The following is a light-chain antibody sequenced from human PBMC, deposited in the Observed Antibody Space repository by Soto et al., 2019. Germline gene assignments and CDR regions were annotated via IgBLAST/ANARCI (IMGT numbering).Light chain of an antibody. CDR3: QQDYNLPIS. Sequence: EVVLTQSPATLSLSPGEGATLSCRVSQSISSSYLSWYQQRPGQAPRLLIYGASTRATGIPARFSGSGRESGTDFTLTISSLQPEDCAVYYCQQDYNLPISLGHGTRLEIK. CDR1: QSISSSY. V-gene: IGKV3D-7*01. J-gene: IGKJ5*01. CDR2: GAS.